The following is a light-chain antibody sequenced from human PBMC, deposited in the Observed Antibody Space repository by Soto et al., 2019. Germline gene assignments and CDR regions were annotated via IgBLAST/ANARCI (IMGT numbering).Light chain of an antibody. J-gene: IGLJ1*01. CDR2: SND. V-gene: IGLV1-44*01. Sequence: QSVLTQPPSASGTPGQRVTISCSGSSSSIRSNVVSWDQQLPGTAPKLLIYSNDQRPSGVPDRFSGAKSGTSASLAISGLQSEDEADYYCAAWDDSLNGYVFGTGTKVTVL. CDR1: SSSIRSNV. CDR3: AAWDDSLNGYV.